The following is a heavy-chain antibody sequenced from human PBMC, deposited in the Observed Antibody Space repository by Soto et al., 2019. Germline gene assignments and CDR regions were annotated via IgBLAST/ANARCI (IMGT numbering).Heavy chain of an antibody. J-gene: IGHJ4*02. CDR2: IWFDGSNK. CDR3: ATTGPY. V-gene: IGHV3-33*08. Sequence: GGSLRLSCAASGFTFDDYAMHWVRQAPGKGLEWVAVIWFDGSNKFYADSVKGRFTISRDNSKNTVSLQMNSLRDKDSAAYYCATTGPYWGQGTLVTVSS. CDR1: GFTFDDYA.